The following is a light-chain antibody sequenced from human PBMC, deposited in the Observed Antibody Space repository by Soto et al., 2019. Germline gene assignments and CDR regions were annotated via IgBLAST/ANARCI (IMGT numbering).Light chain of an antibody. V-gene: IGKV1-39*01. CDR1: QSISSY. CDR3: LQSYITPFP. Sequence: DIQMTQSPSSLSASVGDRVTITCRASQSISSYLNWYQQKPGKAPKLLIYAASSLQSGVPSRFSGSRSGTDFTLTTSSLQPEDFATYYCLQSYITPFPFWPGTKVDI. CDR2: AAS. J-gene: IGKJ3*01.